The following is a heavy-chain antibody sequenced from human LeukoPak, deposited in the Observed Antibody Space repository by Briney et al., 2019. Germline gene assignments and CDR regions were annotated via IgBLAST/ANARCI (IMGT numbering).Heavy chain of an antibody. V-gene: IGHV3-48*01. CDR1: RLTLSNYG. J-gene: IGHJ3*02. D-gene: IGHD1-26*01. CDR3: AREVGTPQAFDI. CDR2: MNSRSSTI. Sequence: GGSLTLPCATSRLTLSNYGANWARHATGGAREWVTYMNSRSSTIYYADTVRGRFTISRDNAKSSLYLQMTSLKAEDTAIYYCAREVGTPQAFDIWVQ.